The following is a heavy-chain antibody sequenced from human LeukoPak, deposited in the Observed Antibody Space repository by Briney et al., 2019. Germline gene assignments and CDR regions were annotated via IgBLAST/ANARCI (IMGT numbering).Heavy chain of an antibody. CDR1: GFTFSSYE. V-gene: IGHV3-48*03. CDR3: ARDRHVSNYYYYMDV. J-gene: IGHJ6*03. CDR2: ISSSGSTI. Sequence: PGGPLRLSCAASGFTFSSYEMNWVRQAPGKGLEWVSYISSSGSTIYYADSVKGRFTISRDNAKNSLYLQMNSLRAEDTAVYYCARDRHVSNYYYYMDVWGKGTTVTVSS.